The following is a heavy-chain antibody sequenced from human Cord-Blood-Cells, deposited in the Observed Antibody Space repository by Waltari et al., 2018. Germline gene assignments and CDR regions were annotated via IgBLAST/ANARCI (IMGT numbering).Heavy chain of an antibody. J-gene: IGHJ3*02. Sequence: EVQLVQSGAEVKKPGESLKISCKGSGYSFTSYWIGWVRQMAGKGLEWMGIIYPGDSDTRYSPSFQGQVTISADKSISTAYLQWSSLKASDTAMYYCARRRMTTVTNDAFDIWGQGTMVTVSS. CDR1: GYSFTSYW. D-gene: IGHD4-17*01. V-gene: IGHV5-51*01. CDR2: IYPGDSDT. CDR3: ARRRMTTVTNDAFDI.